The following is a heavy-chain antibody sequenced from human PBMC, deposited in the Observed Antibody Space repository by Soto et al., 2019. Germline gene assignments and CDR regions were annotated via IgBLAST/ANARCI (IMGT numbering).Heavy chain of an antibody. CDR1: GFTFSSYA. CDR3: AKDLPVLLWSKESDYYMDV. CDR2: ISGSGGST. J-gene: IGHJ6*03. Sequence: EVQLLESGGGLVQPGGSLRLSCAASGFTFSSYAMSWVRQAPGKGLEWVSAISGSGGSTYYADSVKGRFTISRDNSKNTLYLQMNSLRAEDTAVYYCAKDLPVLLWSKESDYYMDVWGKGTTVTVSS. V-gene: IGHV3-23*01. D-gene: IGHD3-10*01.